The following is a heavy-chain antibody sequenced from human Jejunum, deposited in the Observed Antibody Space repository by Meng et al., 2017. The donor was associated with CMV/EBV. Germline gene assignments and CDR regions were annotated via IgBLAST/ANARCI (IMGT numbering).Heavy chain of an antibody. CDR1: GFSPSTSGEG. CDR3: AHFVGGYYPSRPDY. V-gene: IGHV2-5*02. D-gene: IGHD1-26*01. CDR2: IYRGDDK. J-gene: IGHJ4*02. Sequence: QITLKESGPTLVKPXQTLTLTCSFSGFSPSTSGEGVGWIRQPPGKALEWLALIYRGDDKRYSPSLNSRLTIAKDTSKNEVVLTLTNMGPIDTGTYYCAHFVGGYYPSRPDYWGQGTPVNVSS.